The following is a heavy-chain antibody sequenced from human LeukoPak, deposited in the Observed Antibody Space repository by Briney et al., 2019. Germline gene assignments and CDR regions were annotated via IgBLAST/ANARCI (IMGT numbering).Heavy chain of an antibody. D-gene: IGHD2-15*01. V-gene: IGHV3-23*01. Sequence: PGGSLRLSCAASGFTFSSYAMSWVRQAPGEGLERVSAISSSGGATYYAASVKGRFTISRDMSKNTVFLQMNSLIVEDMAVYYCTRQIGYCSDGNCYFDYWGQGALVTVSS. CDR2: ISSSGGAT. CDR3: TRQIGYCSDGNCYFDY. CDR1: GFTFSSYA. J-gene: IGHJ4*02.